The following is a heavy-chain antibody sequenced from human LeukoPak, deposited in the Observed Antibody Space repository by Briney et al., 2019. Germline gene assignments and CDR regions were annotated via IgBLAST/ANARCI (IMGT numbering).Heavy chain of an antibody. Sequence: GSLRLSCAASGFTFSSYAMHWVRQPPGKGLEWIGYIYYSGSTNYNPSLKSRVTISIDTSKNQFSLKLSSVTAADTAVYYCTREWDYSNQPSYGMDVWGQGTTVTVSS. V-gene: IGHV4-59*01. D-gene: IGHD4-11*01. CDR1: GFTFSSYA. J-gene: IGHJ6*02. CDR2: IYYSGST. CDR3: TREWDYSNQPSYGMDV.